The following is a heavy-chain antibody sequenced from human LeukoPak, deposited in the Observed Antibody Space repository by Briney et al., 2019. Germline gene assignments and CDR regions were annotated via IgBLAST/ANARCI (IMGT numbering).Heavy chain of an antibody. Sequence: GGSLRLSCAASGFTFSSYWMHWVRQAPGKGLVWVSRINSDGSSTSYADSVKGRFTISRDNSKNTLYLQMNSLRAEDTAVYYCAKDVRGGAGWLDYWGQGTLVTVSS. J-gene: IGHJ4*02. CDR3: AKDVRGGAGWLDY. CDR2: INSDGSST. CDR1: GFTFSSYW. V-gene: IGHV3-74*01. D-gene: IGHD2-21*01.